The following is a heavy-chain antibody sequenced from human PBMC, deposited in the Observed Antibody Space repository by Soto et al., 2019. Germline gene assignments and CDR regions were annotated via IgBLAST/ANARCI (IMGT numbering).Heavy chain of an antibody. CDR1: GSTFSRQA. CDR2: IWYHGIDK. CDR3: ATGFLGLCTGGNCPLDY. D-gene: IGHD2-15*01. Sequence: QVQLVESGGGVVQPERSLRLSCAASGSTFSRQAMHWVRQAPGRGLEWVAVIWYHGIDKYYADSVKGRFTISRDNSKNTVYLQMNSLRGEDTAVYYCATGFLGLCTGGNCPLDYWGQGTLVTVSS. V-gene: IGHV3-33*01. J-gene: IGHJ4*02.